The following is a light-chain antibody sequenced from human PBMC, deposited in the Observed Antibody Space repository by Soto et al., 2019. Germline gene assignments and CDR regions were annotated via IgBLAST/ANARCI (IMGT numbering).Light chain of an antibody. J-gene: IGLJ2*01. V-gene: IGLV3-21*02. CDR3: QVWDSSSDLVV. CDR1: NIGSKS. CDR2: DDS. Sequence: SYELTQAPAVSVGPGQTARITCGGNNIGSKSVHWYQQKPGQAPVLAVYDDSDRPSGIPERFSGSNSGNTATLTISRVEAGDEADYYCQVWDSSSDLVVFGGGTKVTVL.